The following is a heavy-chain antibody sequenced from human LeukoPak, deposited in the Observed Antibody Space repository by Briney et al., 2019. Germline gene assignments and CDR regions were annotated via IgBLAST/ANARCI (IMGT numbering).Heavy chain of an antibody. Sequence: PSETLSLTCTVSGGSVSSGSYYWNWIRQPPGKGREWIGYIYYSGSTNYNPSLKSRVTISVDTSKNQFSLKLNSVTAADTAVYYCARDLSAAGGYGMDVWGQGTTVTVSS. V-gene: IGHV4-61*01. D-gene: IGHD2-15*01. CDR1: GGSVSSGSYY. CDR3: ARDLSAAGGYGMDV. CDR2: IYYSGST. J-gene: IGHJ6*02.